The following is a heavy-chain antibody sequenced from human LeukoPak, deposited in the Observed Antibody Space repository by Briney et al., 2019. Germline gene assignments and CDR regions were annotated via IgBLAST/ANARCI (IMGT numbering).Heavy chain of an antibody. CDR2: IFYSGRT. CDR3: ARVPAANYYYYYMDV. J-gene: IGHJ6*03. CDR1: GASINTGGYY. D-gene: IGHD2-2*01. V-gene: IGHV4-31*03. Sequence: SETLSLTCTVSGASINTGGYYWSWSRQDPGGGLEWIGYIFYSGRTYYNPSFQSRVTISEDTSTNQFSLKFSSVTAADTAVYYCARVPAANYYYYYMDVWGRGATVTVSS.